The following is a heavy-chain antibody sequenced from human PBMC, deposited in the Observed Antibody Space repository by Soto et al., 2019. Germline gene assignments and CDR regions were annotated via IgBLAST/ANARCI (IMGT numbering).Heavy chain of an antibody. V-gene: IGHV1-2*02. J-gene: IGHJ3*02. CDR1: GYTFTGCY. Sequence: GASVKVSCKASGYTFTGCYMHWVRQAPGQGLEWMGCINPNSGGTNYAQKFQGRVTMTRDTSISTGYMELSRLRSDDTAVYYCATSSSGYYRYDAFDIGGQGTMVTVS. CDR2: INPNSGGT. CDR3: ATSSSGYYRYDAFDI. D-gene: IGHD3-22*01.